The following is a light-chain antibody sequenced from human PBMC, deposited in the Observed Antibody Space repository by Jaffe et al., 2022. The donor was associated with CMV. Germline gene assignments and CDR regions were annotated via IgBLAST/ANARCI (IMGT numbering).Light chain of an antibody. J-gene: IGLJ3*02. CDR2: ENN. V-gene: IGLV1-51*02. Sequence: QSVLTQPPSVSAAPGQKVTISCSGSSSNIGNNYVSWYKQLPGTAPKLVIYENNKRPSGIPDRFSGSKSGASATLGITGLQTGDEADYYCGTWDSSLSAGVFGGGTKLTVL. CDR1: SSNIGNNY. CDR3: GTWDSSLSAGV.